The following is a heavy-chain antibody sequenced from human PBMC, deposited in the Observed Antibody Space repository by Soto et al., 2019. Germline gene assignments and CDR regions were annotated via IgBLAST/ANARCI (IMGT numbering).Heavy chain of an antibody. CDR1: GFSVTINY. J-gene: IGHJ4*02. CDR3: ARVTTFYDILTSSYALNYFDY. V-gene: IGHV3-53*01. Sequence: PSETLSLSCSASGFSVTINYMTWVRHAPGKGLECVSVIYAGGNTYYADSVKGRFTISSDNSRSTLYLQMNDLRAEDTTVYYCARVTTFYDILTSSYALNYFDYWGQGTRVTVSS. CDR2: IYAGGNT. D-gene: IGHD3-9*01.